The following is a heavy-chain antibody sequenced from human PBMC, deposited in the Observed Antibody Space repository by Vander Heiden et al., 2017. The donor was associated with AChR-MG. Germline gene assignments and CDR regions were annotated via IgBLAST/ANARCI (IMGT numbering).Heavy chain of an antibody. CDR2: ISGSGGST. V-gene: IGHV3-23*01. Sequence: EVQLLASGGGLVQPGGSLRLSCAAPGVTFSRYAMSWVGQAPGKGLEWVSAISGSGGSTYYADSVKGRFTISRDNSKNTLYLQMNSLRAEDTAVYYCAKDLITFGGVIVHAGWGQGTLVTVSS. CDR1: GVTFSRYA. D-gene: IGHD3-16*02. J-gene: IGHJ4*02. CDR3: AKDLITFGGVIVHAG.